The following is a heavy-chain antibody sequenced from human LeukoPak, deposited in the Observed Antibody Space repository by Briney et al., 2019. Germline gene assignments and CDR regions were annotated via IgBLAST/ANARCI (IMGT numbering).Heavy chain of an antibody. J-gene: IGHJ5*02. D-gene: IGHD2-2*01. V-gene: IGHV4-4*09. CDR2: IYTSGST. Sequence: SETLSLTCTVSGGSISSYYWSWIRQPPGKGLEWIGYIYTSGSTNYNPSLKSRVTISVDTSNNQLSLKLSFVTYADTTVYYFARIRLGCSSTSCYFEASNNWFDPWGQGTLVTVSS. CDR1: GGSISSYY. CDR3: ARIRLGCSSTSCYFEASNNWFDP.